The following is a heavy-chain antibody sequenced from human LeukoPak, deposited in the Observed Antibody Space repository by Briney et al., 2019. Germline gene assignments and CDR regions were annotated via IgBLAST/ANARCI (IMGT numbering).Heavy chain of an antibody. CDR2: IYYSGST. V-gene: IGHV4-39*01. CDR1: GGSISSSSYY. J-gene: IGHJ3*02. CDR3: ARRVGCSGGSCYGDAFDI. D-gene: IGHD2-15*01. Sequence: SETLSLTCTVSGGSISSSSYYWGWVRQPPGKGLEWVGSIYYSGSTYYNPSLKSRVTISVDTSKNQFSLKLSSVTAADTAVYYCARRVGCSGGSCYGDAFDIWGQGTMVTVSS.